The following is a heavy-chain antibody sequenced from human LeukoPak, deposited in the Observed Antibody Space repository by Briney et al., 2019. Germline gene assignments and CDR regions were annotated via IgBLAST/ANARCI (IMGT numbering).Heavy chain of an antibody. CDR3: ARSWWLTGYYFDY. CDR1: GGSISSSSYY. V-gene: IGHV4-39*01. Sequence: SETLSLTCTVFGGSISSSSYYWGWIRQPPGKGLEWIGSIYYSGSTYYNPSLKSRVTISVDTSKNQFSLKLSSVTAADTAVYYCARSWWLTGYYFDYWGQGTLVTVSS. CDR2: IYYSGST. J-gene: IGHJ4*02. D-gene: IGHD3-9*01.